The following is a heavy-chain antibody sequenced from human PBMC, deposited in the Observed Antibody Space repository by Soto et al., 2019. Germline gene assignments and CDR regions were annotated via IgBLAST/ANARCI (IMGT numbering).Heavy chain of an antibody. CDR3: ARESYYGSGATVVAY. Sequence: SETLSLTCTVSGGSISSYYWSWIRQPPGRGLEWIGYIYYSGSTYYNPSLNSRVTMSVDTSKNQFSLKVNSVTAADTAVYYCARESYYGSGATVVAYWGQGTLVTVSS. V-gene: IGHV4-59*01. D-gene: IGHD3-10*01. CDR2: IYYSGST. CDR1: GGSISSYY. J-gene: IGHJ4*02.